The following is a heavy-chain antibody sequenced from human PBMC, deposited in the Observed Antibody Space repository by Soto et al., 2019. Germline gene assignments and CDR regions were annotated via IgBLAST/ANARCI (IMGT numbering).Heavy chain of an antibody. Sequence: QPGGSLRLSCAASGFTFSRYDMHWVLQATGKGLEWVSAIGTAGDTYYPGSVKGRFTISRENAKNSLYLQMNSLRAEDTAVYYCARDGYPSSGYYRDAFDIWGQGTMVTVSS. V-gene: IGHV3-13*01. CDR2: IGTAGDT. J-gene: IGHJ3*02. D-gene: IGHD3-22*01. CDR1: GFTFSRYD. CDR3: ARDGYPSSGYYRDAFDI.